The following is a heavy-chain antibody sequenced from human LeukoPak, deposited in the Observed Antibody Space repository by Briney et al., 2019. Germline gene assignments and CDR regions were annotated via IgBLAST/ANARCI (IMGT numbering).Heavy chain of an antibody. V-gene: IGHV3-7*01. Sequence: GGSLRLSCAASGFTFRTYWMTWVRRAPGKGLEWVANIKPDESEKYYVDSVKGRFTISRDNAKNSLYLQMNSLRAEDTAVYYCARDLGYCSGGSRYRRHNWFDPWGQGTLVTASS. CDR1: GFTFRTYW. CDR2: IKPDESEK. J-gene: IGHJ5*02. CDR3: ARDLGYCSGGSRYRRHNWFDP. D-gene: IGHD2-15*01.